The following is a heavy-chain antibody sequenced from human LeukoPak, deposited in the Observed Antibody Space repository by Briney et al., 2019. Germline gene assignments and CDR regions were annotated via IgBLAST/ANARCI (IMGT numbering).Heavy chain of an antibody. D-gene: IGHD6-13*01. CDR1: GYTFTSYY. J-gene: IGHJ4*02. CDR2: INPSGGST. V-gene: IGHV1-46*01. CDR3: AGAAAVSGFDY. Sequence: ASVKVSCKASGYTFTSYYMHWVRQAPGLGLEWMGIINPSGGSTSYAQKFQGRVTMTRDTSTSTVYMELSSLRSEDMAVYYCAGAAAVSGFDYWGQGTLVTVSS.